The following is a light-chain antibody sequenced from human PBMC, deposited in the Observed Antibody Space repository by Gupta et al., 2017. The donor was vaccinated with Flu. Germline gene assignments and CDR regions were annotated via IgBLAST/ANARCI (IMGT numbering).Light chain of an antibody. CDR2: AAS. CDR3: QQSYSTPYS. V-gene: IGKV1-39*01. CDR1: QSISSY. Sequence: DIQMTQSPSSLSASVGDRVTITCRASQSISSYLNWYQQKPGKAPKLLIYAASSLQSGVPSRFSGSGSGTDFTLTISSLQPEDFATYYCQQSYSTPYSFGQGPKLAIK. J-gene: IGKJ2*03.